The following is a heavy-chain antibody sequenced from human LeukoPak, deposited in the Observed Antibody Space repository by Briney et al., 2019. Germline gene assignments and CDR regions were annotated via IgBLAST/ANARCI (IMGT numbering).Heavy chain of an antibody. CDR2: INPNSGGT. Sequence: ASVKVSCKASGYTFTGYYMHWVRQAPGQGLEWMGWINPNSGGTNYAQKFQGRGTMTRDTSISTAYMELSRLRSDDTAVYYCARDEVAGAQWFDPWGQGTLVTVSS. CDR1: GYTFTGYY. CDR3: ARDEVAGAQWFDP. D-gene: IGHD1-26*01. J-gene: IGHJ5*02. V-gene: IGHV1-2*02.